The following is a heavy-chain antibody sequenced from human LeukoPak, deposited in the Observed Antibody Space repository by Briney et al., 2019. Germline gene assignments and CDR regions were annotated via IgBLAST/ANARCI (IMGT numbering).Heavy chain of an antibody. CDR3: VRLVLEDIYVIAVPDKYYFDY. D-gene: IGHD6-19*01. Sequence: SETLSLTCAVSGYSIRSGFYWGWIRQPPGKGLEWIGGLYHSGSTHYNPSLKSRVTISVDTSRNQFFLELTSVTAAGTALYYCVRLVLEDIYVIAVPDKYYFDYWGQGILVTVSS. V-gene: IGHV4-38-2*01. CDR1: GYSIRSGFY. J-gene: IGHJ4*02. CDR2: LYHSGST.